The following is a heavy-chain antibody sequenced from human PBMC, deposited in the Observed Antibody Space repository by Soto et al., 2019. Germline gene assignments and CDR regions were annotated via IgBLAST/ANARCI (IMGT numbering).Heavy chain of an antibody. CDR3: ADVAARITIFGVVS. Sequence: GGSLRLSCAASGFTFRSYGMHWVRQAPAKGLEWVAVISYDGSNKYYADSVKGRFTISRDKSKNTLYLQMNSLRAEDTAVYYCADVAARITIFGVVSWGQGTLVTVSS. J-gene: IGHJ4*02. V-gene: IGHV3-30*03. D-gene: IGHD3-3*01. CDR1: GFTFRSYG. CDR2: ISYDGSNK.